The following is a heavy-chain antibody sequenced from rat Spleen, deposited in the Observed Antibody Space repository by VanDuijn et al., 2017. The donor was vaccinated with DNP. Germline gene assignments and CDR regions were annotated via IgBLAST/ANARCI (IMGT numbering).Heavy chain of an antibody. CDR2: ISNSGVYT. D-gene: IGHD1-4*01. CDR3: ARQGITPFAY. Sequence: EVQLVESGGGLVQPGRSLKLSCAASGFTFSDYNMAWVRQAPAKGLEWVATISNSGVYTYYREFVKGRFTISRDNAKSSLSLQMDSLRSEDTATYYCARQGITPFAYWGQGTLVTVSS. V-gene: IGHV5-25*01. J-gene: IGHJ3*01. CDR1: GFTFSDYN.